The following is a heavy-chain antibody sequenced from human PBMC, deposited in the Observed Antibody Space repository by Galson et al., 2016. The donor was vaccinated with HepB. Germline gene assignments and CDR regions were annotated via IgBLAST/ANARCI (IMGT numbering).Heavy chain of an antibody. CDR1: GFTLSSYA. CDR2: ISGSGDST. J-gene: IGHJ3*02. CDR3: ARIRLRLDAFDM. Sequence: ASGFTLSSYAMTWVRQAPGKGLEWVSLISGSGDSTHYADSVKGRFTISRDNSKNTVYLQMNSLRAEDTAVYYCARIRLRLDAFDMWGQGTMVTVSS. D-gene: IGHD4-17*01. V-gene: IGHV3-23*01.